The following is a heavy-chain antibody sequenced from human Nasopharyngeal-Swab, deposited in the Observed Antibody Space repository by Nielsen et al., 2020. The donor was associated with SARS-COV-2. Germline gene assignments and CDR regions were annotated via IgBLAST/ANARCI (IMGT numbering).Heavy chain of an antibody. CDR1: GGFISSYY. D-gene: IGHD6-19*01. CDR3: ASESGIWYSSGWYYFDY. CDR2: IYTSGST. Sequence: SETLSLTCTVSGGFISSYYWSWIRQPAGKGLEWIGRIYTSGSTNYNPSLKSRVTMSVDTSKNQFSLKLSSVTAADTAVYYCASESGIWYSSGWYYFDYWGQGTLVTVSS. J-gene: IGHJ4*02. V-gene: IGHV4-4*07.